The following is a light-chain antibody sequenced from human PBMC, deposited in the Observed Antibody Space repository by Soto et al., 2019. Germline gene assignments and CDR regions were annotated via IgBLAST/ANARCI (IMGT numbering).Light chain of an antibody. Sequence: QSVLTQPPSVSGAPGQRVTISCTGSSSNIGATYDVQWYQQLPGTAPKLLIYGNSNRPSGVPDRFSGSKSGTSASLAITGLQADDEADYYCQSYDSSPSAHYVFGTGTKVTVL. V-gene: IGLV1-40*01. J-gene: IGLJ1*01. CDR2: GNS. CDR3: QSYDSSPSAHYV. CDR1: SSNIGATYD.